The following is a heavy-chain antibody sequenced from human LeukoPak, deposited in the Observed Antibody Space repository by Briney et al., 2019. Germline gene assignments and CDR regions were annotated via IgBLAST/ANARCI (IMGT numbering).Heavy chain of an antibody. Sequence: GGSLRLSCAASGFSFSDHEMNWVRQAPGKGLEWVSYLSSSGNAYYADSVKGRFTISRDNAKNSLYLQMNSLRAEDTAVYYCARGGPGCSDQIDYWGQGTLVTVSS. D-gene: IGHD6-25*01. V-gene: IGHV3-69-1*01. CDR3: ARGGPGCSDQIDY. CDR1: GFSFSDHE. CDR2: LSSSGNA. J-gene: IGHJ4*02.